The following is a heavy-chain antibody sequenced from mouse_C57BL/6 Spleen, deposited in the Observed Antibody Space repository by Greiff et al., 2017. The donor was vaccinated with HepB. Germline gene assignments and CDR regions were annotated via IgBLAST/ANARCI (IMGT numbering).Heavy chain of an antibody. J-gene: IGHJ2*01. CDR1: GFTFSSYA. D-gene: IGHD1-1*01. CDR2: ISSGGDYI. CDR3: TREGDYYGSRGFDY. V-gene: IGHV5-9-1*02. Sequence: EVKVVESGEGLVKPGGSLKLSCAASGFTFSSYAMSWVRQTPEKRLEWVAYISSGGDYIYYADTVKGRFTISRDNARNTLYLQMSSLKSEDTAMYYCTREGDYYGSRGFDYWGQGTTLTVSS.